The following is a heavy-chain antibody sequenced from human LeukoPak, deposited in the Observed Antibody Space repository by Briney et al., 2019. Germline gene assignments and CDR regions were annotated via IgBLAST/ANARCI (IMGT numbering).Heavy chain of an antibody. CDR1: GFTVSSNY. CDR3: ARDSRGGYYYDSSGYYRGLYFDY. D-gene: IGHD3-22*01. CDR2: IYSGGST. V-gene: IGHV3-53*01. Sequence: GESLKISCAASGFTVSSNYMSWVRQAPGKGLEWVSVIYSGGSTYYADSVKGRFTISRDNSKNTLYLQMNSLRAEDTAVYCCARDSRGGYYYDSSGYYRGLYFDYWGQGTLVTVSS. J-gene: IGHJ4*02.